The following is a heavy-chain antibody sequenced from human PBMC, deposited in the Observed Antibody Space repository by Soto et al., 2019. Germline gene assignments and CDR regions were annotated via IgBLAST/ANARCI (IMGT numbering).Heavy chain of an antibody. CDR3: ARGGHYDFWSGDDY. D-gene: IGHD3-3*01. J-gene: IGHJ4*02. CDR1: GGSISSYY. V-gene: IGHV4-59*08. Sequence: SETLSLTCTVSGGSISSYYWSWIRQPPGKGLEWIGYIYYSGSTNYNPSLKSRVTISVDTSKNQFSLKLSSVTAADTAVYYCARGGHYDFWSGDDYWGQGTLVTVSS. CDR2: IYYSGST.